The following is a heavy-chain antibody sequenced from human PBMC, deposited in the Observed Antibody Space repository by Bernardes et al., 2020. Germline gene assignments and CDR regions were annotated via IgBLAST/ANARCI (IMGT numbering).Heavy chain of an antibody. CDR3: VTMRVPPGGC. J-gene: IGHJ4*02. CDR1: GLTFSGYV. D-gene: IGHD3-22*01. V-gene: IGHV3-73*01. Sequence: GGSLRLSCAASGLTFSGYVVYWVRQASGKGLEWVGRIRDKGNSYATDYAVSLRGRFTISRDDSENTAFLQMNSLTTDDTAVYYCVTMRVPPGGCWGQGALVTVSS. CDR2: IRDKGNSYAT.